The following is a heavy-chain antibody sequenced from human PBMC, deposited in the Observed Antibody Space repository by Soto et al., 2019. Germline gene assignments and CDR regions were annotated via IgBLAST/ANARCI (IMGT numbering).Heavy chain of an antibody. CDR2: ISSSSSYI. CDR3: ARDPAMVREPATYYFDY. V-gene: IGHV3-21*01. J-gene: IGHJ4*02. D-gene: IGHD3-10*01. Sequence: GGSLRLSCAASGFTFSSYSMNWVRQAPGKGLEWVSSISSSSSYIYYANSVKGRFTISRDNAKNSLYLQMNSLRAEDTAVYYCARDPAMVREPATYYFDYWGQGTLVTVSS. CDR1: GFTFSSYS.